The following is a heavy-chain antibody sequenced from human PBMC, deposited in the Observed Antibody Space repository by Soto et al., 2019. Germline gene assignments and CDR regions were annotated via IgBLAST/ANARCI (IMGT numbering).Heavy chain of an antibody. D-gene: IGHD2-15*01. CDR1: GYTFTSYA. Sequence: QVQLVQSGAEVKKPGASVKVSCKASGYTFTSYAMHWVRQAPGQRLEWMGWINAGNGNTKYSQKCPGRVTITRHASASTAYMELSSLRSEDTAVYYCARGPGGPDGPGDYWGQGTLVTVSS. CDR3: ARGPGGPDGPGDY. V-gene: IGHV1-3*01. CDR2: INAGNGNT. J-gene: IGHJ4*02.